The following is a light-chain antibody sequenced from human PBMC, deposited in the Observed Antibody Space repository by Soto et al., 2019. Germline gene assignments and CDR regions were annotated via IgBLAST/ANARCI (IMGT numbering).Light chain of an antibody. CDR2: GAS. CDR1: QSVSSSY. CDR3: QQYGISPYT. J-gene: IGKJ2*01. Sequence: EIVLTQSPGTLSFSPGERATLSCRASQSVSSSYLAWYQQKPGQAPRLLIYGASSRATGIPDRFSGSGSGTDFTLTVSRLEPEDFAVYYCQQYGISPYTFGQGTKLVIK. V-gene: IGKV3-20*01.